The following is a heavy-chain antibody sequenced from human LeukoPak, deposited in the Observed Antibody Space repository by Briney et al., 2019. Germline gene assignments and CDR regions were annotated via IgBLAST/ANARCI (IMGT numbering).Heavy chain of an antibody. J-gene: IGHJ4*02. Sequence: PSETLSLTCAVYGGSFSGYYWSWIRQPPGKGLEWVGEINHSGSTNYNPSLKSRVTISVDTSKNQFSLKLSSVTAADTAVYYCARGRRTQWLGPYYFDYWGQGTLVTVSS. V-gene: IGHV4-34*01. D-gene: IGHD6-19*01. CDR3: ARGRRTQWLGPYYFDY. CDR2: INHSGST. CDR1: GGSFSGYY.